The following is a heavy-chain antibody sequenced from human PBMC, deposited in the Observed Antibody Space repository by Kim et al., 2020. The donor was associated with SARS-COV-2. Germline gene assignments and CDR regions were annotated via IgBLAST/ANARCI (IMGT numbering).Heavy chain of an antibody. D-gene: IGHD3-22*01. V-gene: IGHV7-4-1*02. CDR1: GYTFTSYA. J-gene: IGHJ6*02. Sequence: ASVKVSCKASGYTFTSYAMNWVRQAPGQGLEWMGWINTNTGNPTYAQGFTGRFVFSLDTSVSTAYLQISSLKAEDTAVYYCARDYYDSSGYYYDYYYYGMDVWGQGTTVTVSS. CDR3: ARDYYDSSGYYYDYYYYGMDV. CDR2: INTNTGNP.